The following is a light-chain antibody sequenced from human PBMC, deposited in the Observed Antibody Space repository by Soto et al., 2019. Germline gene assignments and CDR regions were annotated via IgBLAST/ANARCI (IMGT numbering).Light chain of an antibody. CDR1: SSDVGASKS. CDR3: GSYGGSNTYV. CDR2: DVT. V-gene: IGLV2-8*01. Sequence: QSALTQPPSASGSPGQSVTISCTGTSSDVGASKSVSWYQQRPGKAPKLIIYDVTQRPSGVPDRFVGSKSGNTASLTVSGLQLGDEADYYCGSYGGSNTYVFGSGTKLTVL. J-gene: IGLJ1*01.